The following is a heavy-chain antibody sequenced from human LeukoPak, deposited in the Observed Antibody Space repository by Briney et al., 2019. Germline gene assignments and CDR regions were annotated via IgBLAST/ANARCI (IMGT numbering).Heavy chain of an antibody. CDR3: ARDSGSIFDY. CDR2: IYYSGST. J-gene: IGHJ4*02. CDR1: GGSISSYY. D-gene: IGHD3-22*01. V-gene: IGHV4-59*01. Sequence: SETLSLTCTVSGGSISSYYWSWIRQPPGKGLEWIGYIYYSGSTNCNPSLKSRVTISVDTSKNQFSLKLSSVTAADTAVYYCARDSGSIFDYWGQGTLVTVSS.